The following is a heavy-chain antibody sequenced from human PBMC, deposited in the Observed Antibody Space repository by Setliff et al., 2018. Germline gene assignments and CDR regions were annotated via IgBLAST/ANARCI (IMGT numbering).Heavy chain of an antibody. CDR2: IFYIGRS. J-gene: IGHJ6*03. CDR1: DDSITSSNYS. CDR3: ARTHSIIKIFGVVSLLYHMDV. D-gene: IGHD3-3*01. V-gene: IGHV4-61*05. Sequence: SETLSLTCTVSDDSITSSNYSLAWVRQPPGKALEWIGNIFYIGRSHSNPSLKSRLTMSVDKTKNQFSLNLTSVTAADTAVYYCARTHSIIKIFGVVSLLYHMDVWGTGTRSPSP.